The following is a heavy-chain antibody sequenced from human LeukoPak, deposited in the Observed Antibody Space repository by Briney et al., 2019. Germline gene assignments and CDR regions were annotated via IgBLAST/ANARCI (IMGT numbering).Heavy chain of an antibody. CDR3: ARDRALVGLFRD. D-gene: IGHD1-26*01. V-gene: IGHV1-18*01. CDR2: ISAYNGNT. CDR1: GYTFTSYG. J-gene: IGHJ4*02. Sequence: ASVKVSCEASGYTFTSYGISWVRQAPGQGLEWMGWISAYNGNTNYAQKLQGRVTMTTDTSTSTAYVELRSLRSDDTAVYYCARDRALVGLFRDWGQGTLVTVSS.